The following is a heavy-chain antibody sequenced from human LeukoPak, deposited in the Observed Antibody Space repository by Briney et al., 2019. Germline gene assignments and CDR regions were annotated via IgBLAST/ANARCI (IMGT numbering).Heavy chain of an antibody. CDR1: GFTFSDYY. Sequence: GGSLRLSCAASGFTFSDYYMSWIRQAPGKGLEWVSYISSSDTYTNYADSVKGRFTISRDNAKNSLYLQMNSLRAEDTAVYYCARSAGYYDSSGYSSFDYWGQGTLVTVSS. CDR2: ISSSDTYT. CDR3: ARSAGYYDSSGYSSFDY. J-gene: IGHJ4*02. D-gene: IGHD3-22*01. V-gene: IGHV3-11*06.